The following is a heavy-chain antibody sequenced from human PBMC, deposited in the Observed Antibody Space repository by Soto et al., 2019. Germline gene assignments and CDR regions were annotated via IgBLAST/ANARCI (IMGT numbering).Heavy chain of an antibody. CDR2: ISSDGVNK. CDR1: GFTFSSFV. CDR3: AKGPYSMTSGWFDS. Sequence: QVQLVESGGGVVQPGRSLRLSCAASGFTFSSFVMHWVRQAPGKGLEWVAVISSDGVNKYYAESVRGRFAISRDNSKNTLYLQMNSLRAEDTAVYYCAKGPYSMTSGWFDSWGQGTLVTVSS. V-gene: IGHV3-30*18. J-gene: IGHJ5*01. D-gene: IGHD1-26*01.